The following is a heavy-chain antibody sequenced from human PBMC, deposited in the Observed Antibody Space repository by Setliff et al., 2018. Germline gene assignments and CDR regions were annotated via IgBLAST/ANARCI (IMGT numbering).Heavy chain of an antibody. CDR3: AREVARDDSGYYYYFDF. J-gene: IGHJ4*02. CDR1: GGSISNDYYY. D-gene: IGHD3-22*01. V-gene: IGHV4-61*09. CDR2: VYTSGST. Sequence: SETLSLTCTVSGGSISNDYYYWSWIRQPAGKGLEWIGHVYTSGSTNYHPSLKSRITISADTSKSLFSLRLSSVTAADTAMYYCAREVARDDSGYYYYFDFWGQGTLVTVSS.